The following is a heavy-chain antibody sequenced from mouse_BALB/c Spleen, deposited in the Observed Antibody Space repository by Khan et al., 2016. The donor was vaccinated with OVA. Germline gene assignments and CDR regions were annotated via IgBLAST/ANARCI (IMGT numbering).Heavy chain of an antibody. V-gene: IGHV3-2*02. CDR3: ARDGSRYNYAMDY. CDR2: INYSGST. CDR1: GYSITSDYA. Sequence: QLEESGPGLVKPSQSLSPTCTVTGYSITSDYAWNWIRQFPGNKLEWMGYINYSGSTNYNPALKSRISITRDTSKNQFFLQLNSVTTADTATYYCARDGSRYNYAMDYWGQGTSVTVSS. D-gene: IGHD2-3*01. J-gene: IGHJ4*01.